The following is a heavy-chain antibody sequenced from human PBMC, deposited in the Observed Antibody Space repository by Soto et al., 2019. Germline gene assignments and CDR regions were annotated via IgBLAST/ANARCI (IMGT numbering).Heavy chain of an antibody. CDR1: GFTFSSYW. D-gene: IGHD1-1*01. Sequence: EVQLVESGGGLVQPGGSLRLSCAASGFTFSSYWMSWVRQAPGKGLEWVANIKQDGSEKYYVDSVKGRFTISRDNAKNSLYLQMNSLRAEDTAVYYCARDSTQLERRWIYYYMDVWGKGTTVTVSS. J-gene: IGHJ6*03. CDR2: IKQDGSEK. CDR3: ARDSTQLERRWIYYYMDV. V-gene: IGHV3-7*01.